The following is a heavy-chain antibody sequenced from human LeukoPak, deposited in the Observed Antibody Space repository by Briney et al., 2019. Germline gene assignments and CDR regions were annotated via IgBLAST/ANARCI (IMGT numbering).Heavy chain of an antibody. J-gene: IGHJ4*02. D-gene: IGHD1-26*01. CDR3: AKNSGSYLQRYYFDY. Sequence: PGGSLRLSCAVSGFTFSSYAMSWVRQAPGTGLEWVSAISGSGGSTYYADSVKGRFTISRDNSKNTLYLQMNSLRAEDTAVYYCAKNSGSYLQRYYFDYWGQGTLVTVSS. CDR1: GFTFSSYA. V-gene: IGHV3-23*01. CDR2: ISGSGGST.